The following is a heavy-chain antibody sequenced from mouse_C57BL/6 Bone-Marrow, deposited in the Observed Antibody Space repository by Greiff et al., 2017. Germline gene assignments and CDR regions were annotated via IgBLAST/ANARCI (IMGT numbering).Heavy chain of an antibody. V-gene: IGHV1-82*01. D-gene: IGHD2-1*01. J-gene: IGHJ2*01. CDR3: AGVDYGNYFDY. CDR1: GYAFSSSW. Sequence: QVQLQQSGPELVKPGASVKISCKASGYAFSSSWMNWVKQRPGKGLEWIGRIYPGDGDTNYNGKFKGKATLSADKSSSTAYMQLSSLTSEDSAVYICAGVDYGNYFDYWGQGTTLTVSS. CDR2: IYPGDGDT.